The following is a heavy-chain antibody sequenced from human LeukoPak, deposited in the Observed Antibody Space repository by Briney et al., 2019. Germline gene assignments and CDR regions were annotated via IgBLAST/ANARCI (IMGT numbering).Heavy chain of an antibody. D-gene: IGHD3-22*01. J-gene: IGHJ4*02. V-gene: IGHV3-48*03. Sequence: PGGSLRLSCAASGFTFSSYEMNWVRQAPGKGLEWVSYISSSGSTIYYADSVKGRFTISRDNAKNSLYLQMNSLRAEDTALYYCAKDSAEYYDSSGYYHYWGQGTLVTVSS. CDR2: ISSSGSTI. CDR3: AKDSAEYYDSSGYYHY. CDR1: GFTFSSYE.